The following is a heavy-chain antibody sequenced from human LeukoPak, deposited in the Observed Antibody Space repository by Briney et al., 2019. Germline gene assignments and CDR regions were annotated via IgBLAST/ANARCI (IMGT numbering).Heavy chain of an antibody. D-gene: IGHD3-22*01. J-gene: IGHJ4*02. Sequence: PGGSLRLSCAASGFTFSSYSMNWVRQAPGKGLEWVSYISSSSSTIYYADSVKGRFTISRDNAKNSLYLQMNSLRAEDTAVYYCARDSTTRGYYYDSSGSSPYDYWGQGTLVTVSS. V-gene: IGHV3-48*01. CDR3: ARDSTTRGYYYDSSGSSPYDY. CDR1: GFTFSSYS. CDR2: ISSSSSTI.